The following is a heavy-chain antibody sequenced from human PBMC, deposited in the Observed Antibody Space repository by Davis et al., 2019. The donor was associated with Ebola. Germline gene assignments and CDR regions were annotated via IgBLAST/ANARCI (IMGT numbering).Heavy chain of an antibody. CDR1: GFTFSSYW. J-gene: IGHJ4*02. CDR3: ATRIAAAGTVRADY. V-gene: IGHV3-7*03. CDR2: IKQDGSEK. D-gene: IGHD6-13*01. Sequence: PGGSLRLSCAASGFTFSSYWMSWVRQAPGKGLEWVANIKQDGSEKYYVDSVKGRFTISRDNSKNTLYLQMNSLRAEDTAVYYCATRIAAAGTVRADYWGQGTLVTVSS.